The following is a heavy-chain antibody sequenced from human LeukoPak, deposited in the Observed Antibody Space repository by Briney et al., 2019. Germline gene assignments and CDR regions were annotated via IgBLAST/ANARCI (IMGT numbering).Heavy chain of an antibody. J-gene: IGHJ6*02. CDR2: FDPEDGET. Sequence: APVTVSCKVSGYTLTELSMHWVRQAPGKGLEWMGGFDPEDGETIYAQKFQGRVTMTEDTSTDTAYMELSSLRSEDTAVDYCSTGGQSAYGMDVWGQGTTVTVSS. D-gene: IGHD4-11*01. V-gene: IGHV1-24*01. CDR1: GYTLTELS. CDR3: STGGQSAYGMDV.